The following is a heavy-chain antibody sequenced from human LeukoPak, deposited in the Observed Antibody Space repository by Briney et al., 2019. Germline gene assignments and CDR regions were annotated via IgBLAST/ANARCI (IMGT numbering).Heavy chain of an antibody. D-gene: IGHD6-13*01. CDR3: ARVRRAIAAAAGAFDI. J-gene: IGHJ3*02. CDR2: INHSGST. CDR1: GVSFSGYY. V-gene: IGHV4-34*01. Sequence: PSETLSLTCAVYGVSFSGYYWSWIRQPPGKGLEWIGEINHSGSTNYNPSLKSRVTISVDTSKNQFSLKLSSVTAADTAVYYCARVRRAIAAAAGAFDIWGQGTMVTVSS.